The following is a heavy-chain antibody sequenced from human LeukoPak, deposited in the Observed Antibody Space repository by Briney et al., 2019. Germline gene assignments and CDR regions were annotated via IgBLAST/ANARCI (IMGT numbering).Heavy chain of an antibody. CDR3: ARGYGYYFDY. V-gene: IGHV6-1*01. CDR2: TYYRSKWYT. J-gene: IGHJ4*02. Sequence: SQTLSLTCTLSGDSVSSNSAAWNWIRQSPSRGLEWLGRTYYRSKWYTDYALSVKSRITVNPDTSKNQFSLQLNSVTPEDTAVYYCARGYGYYFDYWGQGTLVTVSP. CDR1: GDSVSSNSAA. D-gene: IGHD5-18*01.